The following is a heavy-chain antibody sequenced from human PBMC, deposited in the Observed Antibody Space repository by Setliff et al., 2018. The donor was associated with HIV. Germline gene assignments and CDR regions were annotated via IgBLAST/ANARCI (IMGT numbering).Heavy chain of an antibody. D-gene: IGHD6-6*01. Sequence: EASVKVSCKSSGYTFTDYFMHWVRQAPGQGLEWMGWISPDNANTRISQRFRGSVTMTRDRSINTAYMEFSGLTSDDTAVYFCARPRVFDSFDVWGQGTKVTVSS. J-gene: IGHJ3*01. V-gene: IGHV1-2*02. CDR3: ARPRVFDSFDV. CDR1: GYTFTDYF. CDR2: ISPDNANT.